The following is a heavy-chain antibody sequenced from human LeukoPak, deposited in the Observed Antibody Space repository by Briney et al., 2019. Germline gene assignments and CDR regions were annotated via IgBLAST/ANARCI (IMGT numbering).Heavy chain of an antibody. Sequence: SETLSLTCTVSGGSISSGGYYWSWIRQDPGKGLEWIGYIYYSGSTYYNPSLKSRVTISVDTSKNQFSLKLSSVTAADTAVYYCARDSGYGADYWGQGTLVTVSS. D-gene: IGHD4-17*01. J-gene: IGHJ4*02. CDR3: ARDSGYGADY. V-gene: IGHV4-31*03. CDR2: IYYSGST. CDR1: GGSISSGGYY.